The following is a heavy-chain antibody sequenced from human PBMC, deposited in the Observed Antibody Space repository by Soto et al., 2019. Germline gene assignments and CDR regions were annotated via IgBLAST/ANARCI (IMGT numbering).Heavy chain of an antibody. Sequence: EVQLLESGGGLVQPGGSLRLSCAASGFTFSSYGMTWVRQAPGKGLEWVSAITGSGGSTYYADSVQGRFTISRDNSKNTLYLQMRSLRAEDTAVYYCAKHFSPYADYPGYWGQGTLVTVSS. V-gene: IGHV3-23*01. J-gene: IGHJ4*02. CDR2: ITGSGGST. CDR3: AKHFSPYADYPGY. D-gene: IGHD4-17*01. CDR1: GFTFSSYG.